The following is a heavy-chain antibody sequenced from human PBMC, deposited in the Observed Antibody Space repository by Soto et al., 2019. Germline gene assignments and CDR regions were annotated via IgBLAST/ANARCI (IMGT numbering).Heavy chain of an antibody. CDR3: ARVRRRGEQRGHDAFDI. D-gene: IGHD3-16*01. Sequence: ASVKVSCKASGYTFTSYGISWVRQAPGQGLEWMGWISAYNGNTNYAQKLQGRVTMTTDTSTSTAYMELRSLRSDDTAVYYCARVRRRGEQRGHDAFDIWGQGTMVTVSS. CDR2: ISAYNGNT. CDR1: GYTFTSYG. J-gene: IGHJ3*02. V-gene: IGHV1-18*01.